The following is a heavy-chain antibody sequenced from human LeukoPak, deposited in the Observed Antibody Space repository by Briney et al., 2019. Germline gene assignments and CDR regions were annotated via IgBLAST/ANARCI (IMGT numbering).Heavy chain of an antibody. Sequence: ASVKVSCKASGYTFIDYYMHWVRQAPGQGLEWMGWINPNSGGTDYAQKFQGRVTMTRDTSIDTAYMDLSRLTSDDTAVYYCARDRITDCSTTSCTIANWFGPWGQGTLVTVSS. CDR3: ARDRITDCSTTSCTIANWFGP. J-gene: IGHJ5*02. CDR2: INPNSGGT. V-gene: IGHV1-2*02. CDR1: GYTFIDYY. D-gene: IGHD2-2*01.